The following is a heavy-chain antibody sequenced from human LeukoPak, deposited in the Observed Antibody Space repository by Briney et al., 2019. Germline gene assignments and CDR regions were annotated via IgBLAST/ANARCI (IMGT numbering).Heavy chain of an antibody. CDR3: ARDHNYAFDN. Sequence: GGSLRLSCAASGFTFSTYSMNWVRQAPGKGLEWISYIGIDSGNTKYADSVRGRFTISTDKAKNSLYLQMNSLRVEDTAVYYCARDHNYAFDNWGQGTLVSVAS. D-gene: IGHD1-1*01. V-gene: IGHV3-48*01. CDR1: GFTFSTYS. J-gene: IGHJ4*02. CDR2: IGIDSGNT.